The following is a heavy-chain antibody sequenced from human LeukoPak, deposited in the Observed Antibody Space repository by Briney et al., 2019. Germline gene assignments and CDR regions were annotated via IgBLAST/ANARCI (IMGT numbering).Heavy chain of an antibody. CDR1: GYTFTSYA. Sequence: ASVKVSCKASGYTFTSYAMHWVRQAPGQRLEWMGWINAGNGNTKYSQEFQGRVTITADESTSTAYMELSSLRSEDTAVYYCAREIPIADILTGTPHTYYYYMDVWGKGTTVTISS. J-gene: IGHJ6*03. V-gene: IGHV1-3*03. D-gene: IGHD3-9*01. CDR2: INAGNGNT. CDR3: AREIPIADILTGTPHTYYYYMDV.